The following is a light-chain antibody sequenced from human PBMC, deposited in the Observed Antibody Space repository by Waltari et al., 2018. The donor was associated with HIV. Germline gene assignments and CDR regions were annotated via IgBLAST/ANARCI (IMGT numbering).Light chain of an antibody. Sequence: EIVLTQSPATLSLSPGERATLSCRASQSVSSSLDWYQQQSGQPPRLLIYDASDRATGIPARFSGSGSGTDFTLTISSLEPEDFAVYYGQQRGNWRITFGQGTRLEIK. CDR2: DAS. CDR1: QSVSSS. CDR3: QQRGNWRIT. V-gene: IGKV3-11*01. J-gene: IGKJ5*01.